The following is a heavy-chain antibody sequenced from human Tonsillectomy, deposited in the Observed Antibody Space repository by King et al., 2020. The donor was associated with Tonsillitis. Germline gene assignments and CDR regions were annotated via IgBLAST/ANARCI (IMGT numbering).Heavy chain of an antibody. CDR1: GGSIINSSYY. Sequence: QLQESGPGLVKPSQTLSLTCTVSGGSIINSSYYWSWIRQPAGNGLEWLWLIFTSGSTNYNPSLKSRVTRSVDTSKHQFALKLSSVTAADTAVFYCARSKGELFFDYWGQGTLVTVSS. V-gene: IGHV4-61*02. J-gene: IGHJ4*02. CDR2: IFTSGST. CDR3: ARSKGELFFDY. D-gene: IGHD1-7*01.